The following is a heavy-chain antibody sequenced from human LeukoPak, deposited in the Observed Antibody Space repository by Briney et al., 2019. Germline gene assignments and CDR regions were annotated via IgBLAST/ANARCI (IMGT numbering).Heavy chain of an antibody. CDR3: AKVLITMVRGAMLGYYFDY. J-gene: IGHJ4*02. CDR2: ISGSGGST. D-gene: IGHD3-10*01. Sequence: PGGSLRLSCSAYGLTFSSYAMSWVRQAPGKGLEWVSAISGSGGSTYYADSVKGRFTISRDNSKNTLYLQMNSLRAEDTAVYYCAKVLITMVRGAMLGYYFDYWGQGTLVTVSS. CDR1: GLTFSSYA. V-gene: IGHV3-23*01.